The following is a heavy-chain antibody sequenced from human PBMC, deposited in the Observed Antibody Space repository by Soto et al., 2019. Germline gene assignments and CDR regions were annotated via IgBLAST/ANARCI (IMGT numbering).Heavy chain of an antibody. CDR2: ISGSSSGT. CDR1: GFNFGAYA. CDR3: EKDRSENFWVYYYAMDV. J-gene: IGHJ6*02. D-gene: IGHD6-19*01. Sequence: EARLLESGGGLIQPGGSLRLSCEASGFNFGAYAMSWVRQAPGKGLEWVSGISGSSSGTYYTDSVKGRFTISRDNSKNTVYLQMNSLRGEDTAVYYCEKDRSENFWVYYYAMDVWGQGTAVTVSS. V-gene: IGHV3-23*01.